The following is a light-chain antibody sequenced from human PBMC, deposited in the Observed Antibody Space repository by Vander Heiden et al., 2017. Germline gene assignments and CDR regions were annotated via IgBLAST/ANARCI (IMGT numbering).Light chain of an antibody. Sequence: EIVLTQSPGTLSLSTGERATLSCRASQSVSSNYLAWYQQKPGQAPRLLIYGASSRATGIPDRFSGSGSGTDFTLTISRLEPEDFAVYYCQQYGSSAPCTFGQGTKLEIK. CDR3: QQYGSSAPCT. CDR2: GAS. V-gene: IGKV3-20*01. CDR1: QSVSSNY. J-gene: IGKJ2*02.